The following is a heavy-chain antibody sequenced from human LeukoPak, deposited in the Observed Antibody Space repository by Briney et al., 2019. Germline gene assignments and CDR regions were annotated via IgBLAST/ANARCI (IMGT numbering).Heavy chain of an antibody. J-gene: IGHJ4*02. D-gene: IGHD4-23*01. CDR1: GFTFSSYS. CDR2: ISSSSSTI. CDR3: AREWDDYGGSFDY. Sequence: QAGGSLRLSCAASGFTFSSYSMNWVRQAPGKGLEWVSYISSSSSTIYYADSVKGRFTISRDNAKNSLYLQMNSLRAEDTAVYYCAREWDDYGGSFDYWGQGTLVTVSS. V-gene: IGHV3-48*01.